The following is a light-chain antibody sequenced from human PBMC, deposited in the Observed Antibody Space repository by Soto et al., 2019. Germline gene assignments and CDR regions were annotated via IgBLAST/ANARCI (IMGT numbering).Light chain of an antibody. CDR1: NSDIGAYKF. Sequence: QSVLTQPPSASGSPGQSVAISCTGTNSDIGAYKFVSWYQQHPGKAPKLIIYEVSIRPSGVPDRFSGSKSGNTASLTVSGLLAEDEADYYCSLYAGTNSVVFGGGTKL. J-gene: IGLJ2*01. CDR2: EVS. V-gene: IGLV2-8*01. CDR3: SLYAGTNSVV.